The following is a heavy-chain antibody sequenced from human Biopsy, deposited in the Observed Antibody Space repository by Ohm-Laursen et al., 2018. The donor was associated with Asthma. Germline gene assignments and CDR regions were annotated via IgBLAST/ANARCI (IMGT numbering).Heavy chain of an antibody. V-gene: IGHV4-30-4*02. D-gene: IGHD3-16*01. CDR2: IYYIGST. Sequence: SDTLSLTCTVSGGSINIGDYYWSWIRQHPVKGLEWIGYIYYIGSTYYNPSLKSRVAISLDTSKNQFSLKLSSVTAADTAVYFCARRGGVRRYFDYWGQGTLVTVSS. CDR3: ARRGGVRRYFDY. CDR1: GGSINIGDYY. J-gene: IGHJ4*02.